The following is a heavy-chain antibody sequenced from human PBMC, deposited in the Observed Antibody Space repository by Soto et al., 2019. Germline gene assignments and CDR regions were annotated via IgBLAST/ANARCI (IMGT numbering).Heavy chain of an antibody. CDR2: ISGSGGST. V-gene: IGHV3-23*01. CDR3: AKRYGSGSYYNVIDY. D-gene: IGHD3-10*01. Sequence: PGGSLRLSCAASGFTFSSYAMSWVRQAPGKGLEWVSAISGSGGSTYYADSVKGRFTISRDNSKNTLYLQMNSLRAEDTAVYYCAKRYGSGSYYNVIDYWGQGTLVTVSS. J-gene: IGHJ4*02. CDR1: GFTFSSYA.